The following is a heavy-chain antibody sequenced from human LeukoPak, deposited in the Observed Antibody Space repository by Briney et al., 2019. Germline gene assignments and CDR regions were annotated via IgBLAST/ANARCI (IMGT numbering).Heavy chain of an antibody. CDR1: GYTFTGYY. J-gene: IGHJ4*02. CDR3: ARGSCNSVSCYAAHFDL. V-gene: IGHV1-2*06. D-gene: IGHD2-2*01. CDR2: INPNTGST. Sequence: ASVKVSCKATGYTFTGYYIYWLRQAPGQGLEWMGRINPNTGSTTFAQKFQGRVTMTRDTSISTVYMDLSRLTSDDTAVYYCARGSCNSVSCYAAHFDLWGQGTLVTVSS.